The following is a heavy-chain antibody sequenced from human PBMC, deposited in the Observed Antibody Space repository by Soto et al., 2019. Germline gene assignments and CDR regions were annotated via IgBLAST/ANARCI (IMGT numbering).Heavy chain of an antibody. Sequence: GGSLRLSCAASGFTFSDYYMSWIRQAPGKGLEWVSYISSSGSTIYYADSVKGRFTISRDNAKNSLYLQMNSLRAEDTAVYYCATFPYSSSWTYYFDYWGQGTLVTVSS. V-gene: IGHV3-11*01. CDR2: ISSSGSTI. J-gene: IGHJ4*02. D-gene: IGHD6-13*01. CDR1: GFTFSDYY. CDR3: ATFPYSSSWTYYFDY.